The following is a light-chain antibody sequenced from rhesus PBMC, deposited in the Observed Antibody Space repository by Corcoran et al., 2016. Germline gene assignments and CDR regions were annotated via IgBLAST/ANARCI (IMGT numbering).Light chain of an antibody. CDR2: DAS. CDR3: QQYNNWNT. J-gene: IGKJ4*01. CDR1: QSVGSN. V-gene: IGKV3-42*02. Sequence: ETVVTQSPATLSLSPGERATLSCRASQSVGSNLAWYQQKPGQAPKLLIYDASSRATGIPARFSGSGSGTEFTLTISSLEPEDVGVYYCQQYNNWNTFGGGTKVEIK.